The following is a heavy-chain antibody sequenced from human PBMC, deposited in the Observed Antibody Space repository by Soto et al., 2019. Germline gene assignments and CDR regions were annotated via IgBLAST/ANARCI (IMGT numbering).Heavy chain of an antibody. CDR1: GFTFSSFS. D-gene: IGHD6-19*01. J-gene: IGHJ4*02. CDR2: VSSSSSAI. Sequence: PGGSLRLSCAASGFTFSSFSMNWVRQAPGKGLEWVSYVSSSSSAIYYADSVKGRFTISRDNAKNSLFLQMNSLRAEDTATYYCARDLALAGNYWGQGVRVTVSS. CDR3: ARDLALAGNY. V-gene: IGHV3-48*01.